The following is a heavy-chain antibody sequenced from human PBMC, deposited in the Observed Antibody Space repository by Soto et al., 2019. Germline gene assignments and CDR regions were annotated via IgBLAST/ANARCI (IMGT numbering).Heavy chain of an antibody. CDR1: GFSLSTRGVG. CDR2: IYWDDDR. Sequence: QITLKESGPTLVKPTQTLTLTCSFSGFSLSTRGVGVGWIRQPPGKALEWLALIYWDDDRRYSPSLKSRLTITKDTSKNQVVLTMTNMDTVDPATYYCARSLWFGELLWGQGTLVTVSS. CDR3: ARSLWFGELL. J-gene: IGHJ4*02. V-gene: IGHV2-5*02. D-gene: IGHD3-10*01.